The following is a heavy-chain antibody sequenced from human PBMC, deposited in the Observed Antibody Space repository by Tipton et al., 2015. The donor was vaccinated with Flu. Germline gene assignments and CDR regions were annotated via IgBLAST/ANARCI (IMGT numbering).Heavy chain of an antibody. CDR3: ARARQWGCYFDWFDP. Sequence: LSLTCTVSGGSIISSSFYWGWIRQPPGKGLEWIGNIYYSGNTYYNPPLKSRVTVSVDTSKNQLSLKLTSVTAADTAVYYCARARQWGCYFDWFDPWGQGTLVTVSS. V-gene: IGHV4-39*07. CDR2: IYYSGNT. CDR1: GGSIISSSFY. J-gene: IGHJ5*02. D-gene: IGHD1-26*01.